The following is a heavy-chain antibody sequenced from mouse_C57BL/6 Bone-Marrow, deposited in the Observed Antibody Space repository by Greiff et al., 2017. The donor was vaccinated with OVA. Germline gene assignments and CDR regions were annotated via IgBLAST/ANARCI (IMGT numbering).Heavy chain of an antibody. CDR1: GYTFTSYW. CDR3: ARCLLWYPYYYAMDY. J-gene: IGHJ4*01. V-gene: IGHV1-64*01. CDR2: IHPNSGST. D-gene: IGHD2-1*01. Sequence: QVQLQQPGAELVKPGASVKLSCKASGYTFTSYWMHWVKQRPGQGLEWIGMIHPNSGSTNYNEKFKSKATLTVDKSSSTAYMQLSSLTSEDSAVYYCARCLLWYPYYYAMDYWGQGTSVTVSS.